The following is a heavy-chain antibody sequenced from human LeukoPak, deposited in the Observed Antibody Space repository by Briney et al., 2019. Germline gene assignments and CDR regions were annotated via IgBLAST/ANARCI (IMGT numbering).Heavy chain of an antibody. D-gene: IGHD2-21*01. CDR3: ARVRSYCAGTNCSPCYFDS. J-gene: IGHJ4*02. Sequence: SETLSLTCAVSGYSISSGYYWGWIRQPPGKGLEWIGTIYGSGSNYYNPSLKSRVTISVDTSKNHFSLSLSSVTAADTAVYYCARVRSYCAGTNCSPCYFDSWDQGTLVTVSS. CDR1: GYSISSGYY. V-gene: IGHV4-38-2*01. CDR2: IYGSGSN.